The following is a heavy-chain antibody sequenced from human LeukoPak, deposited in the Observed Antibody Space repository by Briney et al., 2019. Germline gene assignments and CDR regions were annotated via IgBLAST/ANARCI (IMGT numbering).Heavy chain of an antibody. CDR3: ATDVPTAIPQIDY. V-gene: IGHV4-4*02. CDR1: GGSISSSNW. CDR2: IYHSGST. D-gene: IGHD2-2*02. Sequence: PSETLSLTCAVSGGSISSSNWWSWVRQPPGKGLEWIGEIYHSGSTNYNPSLKSRVTISVDKSKNQFSLKLSSVTAADTAVYYCATDVPTAIPQIDYWGQGTLVTVSS. J-gene: IGHJ4*02.